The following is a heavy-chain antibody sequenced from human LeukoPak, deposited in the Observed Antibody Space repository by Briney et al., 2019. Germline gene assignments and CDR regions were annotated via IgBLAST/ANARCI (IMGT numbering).Heavy chain of an antibody. CDR1: GFTFSSYA. D-gene: IGHD2-21*02. V-gene: IGHV3-23*01. CDR2: ISGSGGST. Sequence: GGSLRLSCAASGFTFSSYAMSWVRQAPGKGLEWVSAISGSGGSTYYADSVEGRFTISRDNSKNTLYLQMNSLRAEDTAVYYCAKDTDAVVTATPGYYGMDVWGKGTTVTISS. CDR3: AKDTDAVVTATPGYYGMDV. J-gene: IGHJ6*04.